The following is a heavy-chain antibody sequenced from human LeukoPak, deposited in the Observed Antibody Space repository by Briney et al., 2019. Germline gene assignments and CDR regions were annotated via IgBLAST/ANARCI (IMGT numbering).Heavy chain of an antibody. J-gene: IGHJ4*02. Sequence: GGSLRLSCAASGFTFSSYWMSWVRQAPGKGLEWVANIKQDGSEKYLVDSVKGRFTISRDNAKNSLYLQMNSLRAEDTAVYYCARSCSSTSCYSDYWGQGTLVTVSS. D-gene: IGHD2-2*02. CDR2: IKQDGSEK. V-gene: IGHV3-7*01. CDR1: GFTFSSYW. CDR3: ARSCSSTSCYSDY.